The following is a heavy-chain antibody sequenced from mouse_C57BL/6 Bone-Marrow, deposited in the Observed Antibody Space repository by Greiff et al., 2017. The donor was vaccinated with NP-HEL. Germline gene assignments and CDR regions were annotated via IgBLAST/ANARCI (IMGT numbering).Heavy chain of an antibody. D-gene: IGHD1-1*01. CDR1: GYTFTSYW. J-gene: IGHJ2*01. V-gene: IGHV1-55*01. CDR2: IYPGSGST. CDR3: ARSYYYGSSYYFDY. Sequence: VQLQQPGAELVKPGASVKMSCKASGYTFTSYWITWVKQRPGQGLEWIGDIYPGSGSTNYNEKFKSKATLTVDPSSSTAYMQLSSLTSEDSSFYYCARSYYYGSSYYFDYWGQGTTLTVSS.